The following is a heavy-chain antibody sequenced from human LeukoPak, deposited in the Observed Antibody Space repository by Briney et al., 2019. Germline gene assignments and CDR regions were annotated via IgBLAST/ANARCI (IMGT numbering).Heavy chain of an antibody. D-gene: IGHD6-13*01. CDR3: AKKLGMPGYTSSWPPADY. Sequence: PGGSLRLSCAASGFTFSTYAMHRVRQAPGKGLEWVAVISFDGSNQYYADSVKGRFTISRDNSKNTLYLQMNSLRAEDAAVYYCAKKLGMPGYTSSWPPADYWGQGTLVTVSS. CDR1: GFTFSTYA. V-gene: IGHV3-30*04. CDR2: ISFDGSNQ. J-gene: IGHJ4*02.